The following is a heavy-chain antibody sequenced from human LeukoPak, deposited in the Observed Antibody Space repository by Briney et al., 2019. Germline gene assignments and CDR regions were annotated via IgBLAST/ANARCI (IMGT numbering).Heavy chain of an antibody. CDR3: ARMDTVVADAFDI. J-gene: IGHJ3*02. D-gene: IGHD2-2*03. Sequence: ASVKVSCRASGYTFTNSDISWVRQATGQGLEWMGWMNPNSGNTGYAQKFQGRVTITRNTSISTAYMELSSLRSEDTAVYYCARMDTVVADAFDIWGQGTMVTVSS. CDR1: GYTFTNSD. V-gene: IGHV1-8*03. CDR2: MNPNSGNT.